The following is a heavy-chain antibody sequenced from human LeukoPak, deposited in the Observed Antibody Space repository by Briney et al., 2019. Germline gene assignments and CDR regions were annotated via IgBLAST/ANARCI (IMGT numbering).Heavy chain of an antibody. V-gene: IGHV3-21*01. D-gene: IGHD4-17*01. CDR1: GFTFSSYS. CDR2: ISSSSSYI. CDR3: AYDYGDYAGAFDI. Sequence: GGSLRLSCAASGFTFSSYSMNWVRQAPGKGVEWVSSISSSSSYIYYADSVKGRFTISRDNAKNSLYLQMNSLRAEDTAVYYCAYDYGDYAGAFDIWGQGTMVTVSS. J-gene: IGHJ3*02.